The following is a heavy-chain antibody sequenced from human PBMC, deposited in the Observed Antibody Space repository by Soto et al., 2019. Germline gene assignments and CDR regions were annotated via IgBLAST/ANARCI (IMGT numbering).Heavy chain of an antibody. CDR1: GYIFVNYG. J-gene: IGHJ6*02. Sequence: QVQLVQSGDEVRKPGSSVKVSCKASGYIFVNYGIAWVRQAPGQGLEWMGWISPYSGNTHYASKVQGRLTMTTDTSTRAAYMDRGSLTADDTAVYYCATVDNYVTPPPQDVWGQGTTVTVSS. CDR2: ISPYSGNT. D-gene: IGHD3-16*01. CDR3: ATVDNYVTPPPQDV. V-gene: IGHV1-18*01.